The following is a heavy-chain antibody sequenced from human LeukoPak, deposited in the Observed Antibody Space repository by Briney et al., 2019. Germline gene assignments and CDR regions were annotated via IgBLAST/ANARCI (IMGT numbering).Heavy chain of an antibody. CDR2: ISSSSSYI. CDR1: GFTFSSYI. J-gene: IGHJ4*02. Sequence: GGSLRLSCAASGFTFSSYIMNWVRQAPGKGLEWVSSISSSSSYIYYADSVKGRFTISRDNAKNSLYLQMNSLRAEDTAVYYCARDHIVVVTAIRYFDYWGQGTLVTVSS. V-gene: IGHV3-21*01. D-gene: IGHD2-21*02. CDR3: ARDHIVVVTAIRYFDY.